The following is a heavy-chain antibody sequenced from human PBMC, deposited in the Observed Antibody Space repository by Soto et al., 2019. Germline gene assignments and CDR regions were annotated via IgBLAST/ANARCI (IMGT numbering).Heavy chain of an antibody. CDR2: IWYDGINK. Sequence: QAGGSLRLSCAASGFTFSSYVMHWVRQAPGKGLEWVAVIWYDGINKYYADSVKGRFTISRDSSKNTLYLQMNSLRAEDTAVYYCAKTWRYCSSTSCGDAFDIWGQGTLVTVS. J-gene: IGHJ3*02. CDR3: AKTWRYCSSTSCGDAFDI. V-gene: IGHV3-33*06. D-gene: IGHD2-2*01. CDR1: GFTFSSYV.